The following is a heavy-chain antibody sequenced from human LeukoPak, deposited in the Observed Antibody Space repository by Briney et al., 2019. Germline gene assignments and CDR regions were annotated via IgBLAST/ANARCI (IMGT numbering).Heavy chain of an antibody. Sequence: GGSLRLSCAASGFTFSDYYMSWVRQAPGKGLEWVSVMYSDGTTYYADSVKGRFTISRDNSKNTLYLQMNNLRAEDTAVYYCASAAYDSNGYTANHDYWGQGTLVTVSS. CDR1: GFTFSDYY. CDR2: MYSDGTT. CDR3: ASAAYDSNGYTANHDY. V-gene: IGHV3-53*01. D-gene: IGHD3-22*01. J-gene: IGHJ4*02.